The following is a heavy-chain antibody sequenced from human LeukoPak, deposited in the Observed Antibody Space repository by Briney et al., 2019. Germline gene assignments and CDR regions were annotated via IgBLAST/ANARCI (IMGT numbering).Heavy chain of an antibody. D-gene: IGHD2-2*01. CDR2: ISYDGRNI. Sequence: GESLRLSCAASGFTFNNYGMHWVRQAPGKGLEWVAVISYDGRNIHYPDSVKSRFTISRDISTDTLWLQMDSLRTEDTAVYYCAKGPLRGTAAAIDYWGQGTLVTVSS. CDR1: GFTFNNYG. J-gene: IGHJ4*02. V-gene: IGHV3-30*18. CDR3: AKGPLRGTAAAIDY.